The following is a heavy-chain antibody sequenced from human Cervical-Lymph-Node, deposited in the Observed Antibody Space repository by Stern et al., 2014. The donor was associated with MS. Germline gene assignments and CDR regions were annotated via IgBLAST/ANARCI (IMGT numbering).Heavy chain of an antibody. J-gene: IGHJ4*02. D-gene: IGHD4-23*01. CDR1: GYRFANYW. CDR3: ARHYLTAVAPDH. V-gene: IGHV5-51*01. CDR2: IYPGDSDP. Sequence: VQLVQSGAEVKKSGESLKISCKGSGYRFANYWIGWGRQMPGKGLEWMGIIYPGDSDPRYSPSFEGQVTISADKSISTAFLHWSSREASDTAIYYCARHYLTAVAPDHWGQGTLVTVSS.